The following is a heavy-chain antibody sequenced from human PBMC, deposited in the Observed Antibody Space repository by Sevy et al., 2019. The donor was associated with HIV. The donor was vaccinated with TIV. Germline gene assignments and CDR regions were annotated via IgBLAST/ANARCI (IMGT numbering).Heavy chain of an antibody. CDR3: AKDDAAYSSAWTFPDY. Sequence: GGSLGSSCAAFGFPFNIFGLPGVRQAPGKGLGGVAVYGNDAGKKYNADTVKGRFIISRDNSKNTLYLQMNSLRAEDSAVYYCAKDDAAYSSAWTFPDYWGQGTLVTVSS. CDR2: YGNDAGKK. J-gene: IGHJ4*02. D-gene: IGHD6-19*01. CDR1: GFPFNIFG. V-gene: IGHV3-33*06.